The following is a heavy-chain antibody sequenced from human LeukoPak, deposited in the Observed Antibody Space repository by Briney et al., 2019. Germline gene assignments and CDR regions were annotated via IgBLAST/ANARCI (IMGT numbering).Heavy chain of an antibody. D-gene: IGHD1-26*01. CDR2: IYYSGST. CDR3: ARQNSGSSRKWFDP. CDR1: GGSISSYY. Sequence: SETLSLTCTVSGGSISSYYWSWIRQPPGKGLEWIGYIYYSGSTNYNPSLKSRVTISVDTSKNQFSLKLSSVTAADTAVYYCARQNSGSSRKWFDPWGQGTLVTVSS. V-gene: IGHV4-59*08. J-gene: IGHJ5*02.